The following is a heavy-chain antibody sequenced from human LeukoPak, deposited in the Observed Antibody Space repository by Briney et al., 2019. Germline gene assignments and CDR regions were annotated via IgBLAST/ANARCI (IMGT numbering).Heavy chain of an antibody. CDR3: ARDYDILTGGPKDY. V-gene: IGHV3-7*03. Sequence: GGSLRLPCAASGFTFSSYWMSWVRQAPGKGLEWVANIKQDGSEKYYVDSVKGRFTISRDNAKNSLYLQMNSLRAEDTAVYYCARDYDILTGGPKDYWGQGTLVTVSS. CDR2: IKQDGSEK. CDR1: GFTFSSYW. J-gene: IGHJ4*02. D-gene: IGHD3-9*01.